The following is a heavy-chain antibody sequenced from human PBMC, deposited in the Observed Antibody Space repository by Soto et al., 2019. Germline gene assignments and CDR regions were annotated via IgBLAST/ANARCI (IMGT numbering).Heavy chain of an antibody. Sequence: QVQLQESGPGLVKPSETLTLTCTVSGGSVNNGNYYWSWIRQPPGKGLEWIGHIYYRGSTNYNPSLKSRVIISIDTSKKQFSLKLSSVTAADAAVYFCARDPGVGLSARWFDPWGQGALVTVSS. V-gene: IGHV4-61*01. D-gene: IGHD2-8*01. CDR3: ARDPGVGLSARWFDP. CDR2: IYYRGST. CDR1: GGSVNNGNYY. J-gene: IGHJ5*02.